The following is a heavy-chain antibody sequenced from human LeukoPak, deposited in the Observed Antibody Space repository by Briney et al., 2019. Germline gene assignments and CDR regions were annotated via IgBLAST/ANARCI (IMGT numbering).Heavy chain of an antibody. CDR1: GYTFTGYY. D-gene: IGHD4-23*01. J-gene: IGHJ4*02. V-gene: IGHV1-2*02. Sequence: ASVKVSCKASGYTFTGYYMHWVRQAPGQGLEWMGWINPNSGGTNYAQKFQGRVTMTRDMSTSTVYMELSSLRSEDTAVYYCARDRIRHDYGGNSRFPFDYWGQGTLVTVSS. CDR2: INPNSGGT. CDR3: ARDRIRHDYGGNSRFPFDY.